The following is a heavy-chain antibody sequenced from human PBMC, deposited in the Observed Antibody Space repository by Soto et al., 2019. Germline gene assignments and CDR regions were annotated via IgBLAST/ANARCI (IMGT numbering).Heavy chain of an antibody. CDR2: IYYTVIT. CDR3: ARLGRDLPDY. D-gene: IGHD3-10*01. V-gene: IGHV4-28*01. CDR1: GYSIGSSNW. Sequence: QVQLQESGPGLVKPSDTLSLTCAVSGYSIGSSNWWGWILQPPGKGLEWIGNIYYTVITYYNPSLKSRVTMSVDTSKNHFSLRLSSVTAVDTAVYYCARLGRDLPDYWGQGTLVTVSS. J-gene: IGHJ4*02.